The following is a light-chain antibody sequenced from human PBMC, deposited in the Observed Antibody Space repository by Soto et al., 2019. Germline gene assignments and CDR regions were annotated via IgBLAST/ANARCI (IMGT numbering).Light chain of an antibody. J-gene: IGKJ2*01. CDR1: QTINTW. Sequence: DIPMTQSPSTLSASVGDRVTITCRASQTINTWLAWYQQKPGKAPNVVIYKASSLESGVPSRFSGGGSGTDFALTISSLQPDDFATYYCLQYHAFPHTFGQGTRLEIK. CDR2: KAS. V-gene: IGKV1-5*03. CDR3: LQYHAFPHT.